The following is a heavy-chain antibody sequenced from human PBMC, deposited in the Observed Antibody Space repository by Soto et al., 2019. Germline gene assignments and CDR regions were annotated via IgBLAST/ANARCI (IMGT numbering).Heavy chain of an antibody. CDR2: ISYDGSNE. D-gene: IGHD1-26*01. V-gene: IGHV3-30*18. J-gene: IGHJ6*02. CDR1: RFIFSSFS. CDR3: AKVRVGLSYYHYYAMDL. Sequence: QVQLVESGGGVVQPGKSLRLSCAASRFIFSSFSMHWVRQAPGKGLEWVAFISYDGSNEYYADSVKGRFTISRDNSKHTVYLQMSSLRTEDTAVYYCAKVRVGLSYYHYYAMDLWGQGTTVTVSS.